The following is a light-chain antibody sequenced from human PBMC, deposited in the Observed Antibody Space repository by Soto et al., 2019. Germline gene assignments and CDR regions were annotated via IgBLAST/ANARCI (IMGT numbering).Light chain of an antibody. CDR2: DAS. Sequence: EIVLTQSPATLSLSPGESATLSCRASRSVSTYLAWYQQKPGQAPRLLTYDASSRATGIPARFSGSGSGTDFTLTISSLEPEDFAVYYCQQRSNWPITFGQGTRLEIK. CDR1: RSVSTY. V-gene: IGKV3-11*01. CDR3: QQRSNWPIT. J-gene: IGKJ5*01.